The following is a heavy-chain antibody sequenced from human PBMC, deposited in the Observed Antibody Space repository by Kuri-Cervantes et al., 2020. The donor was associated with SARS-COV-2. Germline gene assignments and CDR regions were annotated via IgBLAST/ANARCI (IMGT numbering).Heavy chain of an antibody. V-gene: IGHV3-30-3*01. J-gene: IGHJ4*02. CDR1: GFTFSSYA. D-gene: IGHD2-2*01. CDR2: ISYDGSNK. Sequence: GESLKISGAASGFTFSSYAMHWVRQAPGKGLEWVAVISYDGSNKYYADSVKGRFTISRDNSKNTLYLQMNSLRAEDTAVYYCARDFPEYQLPFDTHADYWGQGTLVTVSS. CDR3: ARDFPEYQLPFDTHADY.